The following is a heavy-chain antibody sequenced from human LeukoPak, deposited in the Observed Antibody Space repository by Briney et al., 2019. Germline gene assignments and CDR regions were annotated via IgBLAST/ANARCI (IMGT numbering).Heavy chain of an antibody. CDR3: TTDRGAFVDYGDSAVTL. CDR2: IRYDGSNK. CDR1: GFTFSSYG. Sequence: GGSLRLSCAASGFTFSSYGMHWVRQAPGKGLEWVAFIRYDGSNKYYADSVKGRFTISRDNSKNTLYLQMNSLKTEDTAVYYCTTDRGAFVDYGDSAVTLWGQGTLVTVSS. V-gene: IGHV3-30*02. J-gene: IGHJ4*02. D-gene: IGHD4-17*01.